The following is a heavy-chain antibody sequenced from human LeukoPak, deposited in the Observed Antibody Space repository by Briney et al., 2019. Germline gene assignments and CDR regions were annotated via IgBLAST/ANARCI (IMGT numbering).Heavy chain of an antibody. V-gene: IGHV4-59*12. J-gene: IGHJ4*02. CDR1: GGSISSYY. Sequence: SETLSLTCTVSGGSISSYYWSWIRQPPGKGLEWIGYIYYSGSTNYNPSLKSRVTISVDTSKNQFSLKLSSVTAADTAVYYCARDGPLTYYYDSSGYQVDYWGQGTLVTVSS. D-gene: IGHD3-22*01. CDR2: IYYSGST. CDR3: ARDGPLTYYYDSSGYQVDY.